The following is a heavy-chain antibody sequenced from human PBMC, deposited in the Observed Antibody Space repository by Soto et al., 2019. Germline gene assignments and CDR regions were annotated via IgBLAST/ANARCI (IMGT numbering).Heavy chain of an antibody. CDR3: ACLNPSVPPIYFFRRGCFSRYFDY. CDR2: IIPNFGTA. V-gene: IGHV1-69*13. CDR1: GGTFSSYA. Sequence: SVKVSCKASGGTFSSYAISWVRQAPGQGLEWMGGIIPNFGTANYAQKFQGRVTITADESTSTAYMELSSLRSADTAVYYCACLNPSVPPIYFFRRGCFSRYFDYWGQGTLVTVSS. D-gene: IGHD3-3*01. J-gene: IGHJ4*02.